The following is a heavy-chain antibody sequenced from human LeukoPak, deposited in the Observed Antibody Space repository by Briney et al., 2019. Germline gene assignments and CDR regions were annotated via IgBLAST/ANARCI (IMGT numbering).Heavy chain of an antibody. CDR3: AREGLGLVTYSDVFDI. CDR1: GFTFSSYG. Sequence: PGGSLRLSCAASGFTFSSYGMLGVRQAPGKGLEWVAVIWYDGSNKYYADSVKGRFTISRDNSKNTLYLQMNSLRAEDTHLYFCAREGLGLVTYSDVFDIWRGGAMVSLSS. D-gene: IGHD2-21*02. V-gene: IGHV3-33*08. CDR2: IWYDGSNK. J-gene: IGHJ3*02.